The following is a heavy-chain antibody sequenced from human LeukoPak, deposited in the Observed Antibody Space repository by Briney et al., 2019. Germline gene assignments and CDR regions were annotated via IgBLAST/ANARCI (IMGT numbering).Heavy chain of an antibody. CDR3: ARDLNCGDYSLDY. D-gene: IGHD4-17*01. J-gene: IGHJ4*02. Sequence: GGSLRLSCAASGFTFSDYYMSWIRQAPGKGLEWVSYISSSGSTIYYADSVKGRFTISRDNAKNSLYLQMNSLRAEDTAVYYCARDLNCGDYSLDYWGQGTLVTVSS. CDR1: GFTFSDYY. CDR2: ISSSGSTI. V-gene: IGHV3-11*01.